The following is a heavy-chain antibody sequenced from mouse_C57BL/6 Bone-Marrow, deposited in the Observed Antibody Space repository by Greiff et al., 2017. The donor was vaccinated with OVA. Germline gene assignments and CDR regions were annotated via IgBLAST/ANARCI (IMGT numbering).Heavy chain of an antibody. D-gene: IGHD1-1*01. CDR1: GFNIKNIY. J-gene: IGHJ2*01. CDR3: ARSGYYCGSSYFDY. CDR2: IYSANGNT. V-gene: IGHV14-3*01. Sequence: DVQLQEFVAELVRPGALVKSFRTASGFNIKNIYMHRVKQRPEQGSEGIGRIYSANGNTKHARKFQGKATIAADTFSNTAYLQLSSLTSEETAIYYCARSGYYCGSSYFDYWGQGTTLTVSS.